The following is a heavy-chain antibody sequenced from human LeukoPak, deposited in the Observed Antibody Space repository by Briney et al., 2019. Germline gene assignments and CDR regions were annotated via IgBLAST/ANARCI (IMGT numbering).Heavy chain of an antibody. CDR2: INSDGSST. V-gene: IGHV3-74*01. D-gene: IGHD6-19*01. J-gene: IGHJ4*02. CDR3: ARGSGPSGPFDY. Sequence: GGSLRLSCAGSGFTFSSYWMHWVRQAPGKGLVWVSRINSDGSSTSYADSVKGRFTISRDDAKNTLYLQMNSLRAEDTAVYYCARGSGPSGPFDYWGQGTLVTVSS. CDR1: GFTFSSYW.